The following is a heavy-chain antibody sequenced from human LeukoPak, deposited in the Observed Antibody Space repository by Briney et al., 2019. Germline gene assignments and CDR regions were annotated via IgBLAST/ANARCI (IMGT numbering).Heavy chain of an antibody. CDR2: ISYDGSNK. D-gene: IGHD3-10*01. Sequence: PGGSLRLSCAASGFTFSSYGMHWVRQAPGKGLEWVAVISYDGSNKYYADSVKGRFTISRDNYKNTLYLQMSSLRAEDTAVYYCAKGLLWFGEMEFDPWGQGTLVTVSS. V-gene: IGHV3-30*18. J-gene: IGHJ5*02. CDR1: GFTFSSYG. CDR3: AKGLLWFGEMEFDP.